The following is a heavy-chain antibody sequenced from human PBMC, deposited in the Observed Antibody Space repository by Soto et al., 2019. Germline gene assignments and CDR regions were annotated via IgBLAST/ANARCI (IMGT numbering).Heavy chain of an antibody. CDR1: GASISSGSYY. V-gene: IGHV4-31*03. J-gene: IGHJ4*02. CDR2: IYYSGIA. CDR3: AREGGDGVDY. D-gene: IGHD3-16*01. Sequence: QVQLQESGPGLVKASQTLSLTCTVSGASISSGSYYWSWFRQHPGKGLEWIGYIYYSGIAYYNPSLKSRLTISLDTSNNKSTLRLSSVTAADTAVYYCAREGGDGVDYWGQGTLVTVAS.